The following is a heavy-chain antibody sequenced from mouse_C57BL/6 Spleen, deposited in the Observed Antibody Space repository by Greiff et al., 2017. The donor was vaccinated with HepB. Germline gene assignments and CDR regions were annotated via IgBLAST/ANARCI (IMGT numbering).Heavy chain of an antibody. CDR2: ILPGSGST. D-gene: IGHD1-1*01. CDR1: GYTFTGYW. CDR3: ARRSLYGSSDWFAY. J-gene: IGHJ3*01. Sequence: QVQLQQSGAELMKPGASVKLSCKATGYTFTGYWIEWVKQRPGHGLEWIGEILPGSGSTNYNEKFKSKATLTVDTSSSTAYMQLSSLTSEDSAVYYCARRSLYGSSDWFAYWGQGTLVTVSA. V-gene: IGHV1-9*01.